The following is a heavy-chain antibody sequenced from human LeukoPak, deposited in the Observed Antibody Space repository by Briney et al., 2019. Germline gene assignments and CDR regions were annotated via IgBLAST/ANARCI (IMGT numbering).Heavy chain of an antibody. Sequence: PSETLSLTCTVPGGSISSYYWSWIRQPAGKGLEWIGRIYTSGSTNYNPSLKSRVTMSVDTSKNQFSLKLSSVTAADTAVYYCARGSDYGDYSVYYYYMDVWGKGTTVTISS. CDR2: IYTSGST. D-gene: IGHD4-17*01. CDR3: ARGSDYGDYSVYYYYMDV. CDR1: GGSISSYY. J-gene: IGHJ6*03. V-gene: IGHV4-4*07.